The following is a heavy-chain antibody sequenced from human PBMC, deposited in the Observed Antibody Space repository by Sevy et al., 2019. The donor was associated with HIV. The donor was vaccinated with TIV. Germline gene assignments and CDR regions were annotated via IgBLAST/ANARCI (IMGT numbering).Heavy chain of an antibody. D-gene: IGHD3-22*01. J-gene: IGHJ3*02. V-gene: IGHV3-7*01. CDR2: IKQDGSEK. CDR3: ARDLGEYYDSSGYYGHGAFDI. Sequence: GGSLRLSCAASGFTFSSYWMSWVRQAPGKGLEWVANIKQDGSEKYYVDSVNGRFTISRDNAKNSLYLQMNSLRAEDTAVYYCARDLGEYYDSSGYYGHGAFDIWGQGTMVTVSS. CDR1: GFTFSSYW.